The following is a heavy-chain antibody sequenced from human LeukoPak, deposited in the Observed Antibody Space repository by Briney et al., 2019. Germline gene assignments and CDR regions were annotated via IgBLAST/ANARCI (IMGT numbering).Heavy chain of an antibody. D-gene: IGHD6-13*01. CDR1: GFTFSSNL. CDR2: IKPDGSAE. V-gene: IGHV3-7*01. J-gene: IGHJ4*02. CDR3: ARANNSSWHN. Sequence: GSLRLSCATSGFTFSSNLMRWVRHAPGRGLEWVANIKPDGSAEYYAASVKGRFTVSRDNAKNSLYLQMNSLRVDDTAVYYCARANNSSWHNWGQGTLVTVSS.